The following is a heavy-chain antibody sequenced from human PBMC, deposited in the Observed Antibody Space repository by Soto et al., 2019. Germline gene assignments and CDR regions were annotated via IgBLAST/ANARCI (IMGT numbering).Heavy chain of an antibody. V-gene: IGHV3-30*18. J-gene: IGHJ6*02. CDR3: AKTRDGYSFYYFYGMDV. CDR2: ILYDGSNT. CDR1: GFTFSNYG. Sequence: GGSLRLSCAASGFTFSNYGMHWVRQAPGKGLEWVAAILYDGSNTYYADSVKGRFTISRDNSKNTLYLEMNSLRAEDTAVYHCAKTRDGYSFYYFYGMDVWGQGTTVTVSS. D-gene: IGHD4-4*01.